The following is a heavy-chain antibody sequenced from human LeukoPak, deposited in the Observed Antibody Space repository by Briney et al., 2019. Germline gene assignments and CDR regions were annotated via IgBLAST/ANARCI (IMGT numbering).Heavy chain of an antibody. V-gene: IGHV1-2*02. CDR2: INPNSGGT. CDR3: ARDGIAAAGREQTTDY. CDR1: GYTFTGYY. D-gene: IGHD6-13*01. Sequence: ASVKVSCKASGYTFTGYYMHWVRQAPGQGLEWMGWINPNSGGTNYAQKFQGRVTMTRDMSTSTVYMELSSLRSEDTAVYYCARDGIAAAGREQTTDYWGQGTLVTVSS. J-gene: IGHJ4*02.